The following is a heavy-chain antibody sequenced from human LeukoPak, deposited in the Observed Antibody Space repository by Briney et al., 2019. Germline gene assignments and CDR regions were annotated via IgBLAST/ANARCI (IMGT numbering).Heavy chain of an antibody. D-gene: IGHD1-26*01. CDR3: ARVGYSGSFRGYYFDY. J-gene: IGHJ4*02. CDR1: GGTFSSYA. V-gene: IGHV1-69*13. Sequence: ASVKVSCKASGGTFSSYAISWVRQAPGQGLEWMGGIIPIFGTANYAQKFQGRVTITADESMSTAYMELSSLRSEDTAVYYYARVGYSGSFRGYYFDYWGQGTLVTVSS. CDR2: IIPIFGTA.